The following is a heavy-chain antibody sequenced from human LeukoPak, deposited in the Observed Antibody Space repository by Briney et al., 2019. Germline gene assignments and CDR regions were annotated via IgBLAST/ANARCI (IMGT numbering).Heavy chain of an antibody. Sequence: GASLKVSCKASGYAFTCYYIHWVRQAPGQGLEWRGWINPNTGVTNCAQKFQGRVTLTGDTSISTAYMQLSSLTCDDTAVYYCAKRVLAGPIPIFDPSGQGTLVTASS. CDR2: INPNTGVT. V-gene: IGHV1-2*02. D-gene: IGHD2-8*02. CDR3: AKRVLAGPIPIFDP. CDR1: GYAFTCYY. J-gene: IGHJ5*02.